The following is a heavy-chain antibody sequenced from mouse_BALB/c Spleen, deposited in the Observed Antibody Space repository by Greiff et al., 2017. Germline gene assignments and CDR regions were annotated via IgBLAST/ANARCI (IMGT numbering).Heavy chain of an antibody. CDR2: IRNKANGYTT. V-gene: IGHV7-3*02. D-gene: IGHD1-1*01. CDR1: GFTFTDYY. CDR3: ARDRYYYGSSYAMDY. J-gene: IGHJ4*01. Sequence: EVMLVESGGGLVQPGGSLRLSCATSGFTFTDYYMSWVRQPPGKALEWLGFIRNKANGYTTEYSASVKGRFTISRDNSQSILYLQMNTLRAEDSATYYCARDRYYYGSSYAMDYWGQGTSVTVSS.